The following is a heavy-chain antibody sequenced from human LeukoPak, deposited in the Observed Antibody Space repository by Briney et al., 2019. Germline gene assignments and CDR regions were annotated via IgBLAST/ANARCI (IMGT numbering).Heavy chain of an antibody. CDR3: ASDIWSSGFVWFDP. CDR2: IYSGGST. Sequence: GGSLRLSCAASGFTVSSNYMSWVRQAPGKGLEWVSVIYSGGSTYYADSVKGRFTISRDNSKNTLYLQMNRLRAEDTAVYYCASDIWSSGFVWFDPWGQATLVTVSS. CDR1: GFTVSSNY. D-gene: IGHD3-10*01. J-gene: IGHJ5*02. V-gene: IGHV3-53*01.